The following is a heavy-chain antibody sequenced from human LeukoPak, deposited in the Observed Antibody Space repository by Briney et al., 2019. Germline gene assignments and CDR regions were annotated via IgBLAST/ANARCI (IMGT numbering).Heavy chain of an antibody. V-gene: IGHV3-30*01. Sequence: GGSLRLSCAASGFTFSSYAMHWVRQAPGKVLEWVAVISYDGSNKYYADSVKGRFTISRDNSKNTLYLQMNSLRAEDTAVYYCARGKGDNWFDPWGQGTLVTVSS. CDR2: ISYDGSNK. D-gene: IGHD3-16*01. J-gene: IGHJ5*02. CDR3: ARGKGDNWFDP. CDR1: GFTFSSYA.